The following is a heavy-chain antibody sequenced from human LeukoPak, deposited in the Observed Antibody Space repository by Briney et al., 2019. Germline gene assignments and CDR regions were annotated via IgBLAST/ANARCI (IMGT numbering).Heavy chain of an antibody. Sequence: SVKVSCKASGGTFSSYAISWVRQAPGQGREWMGGIIPIFGTANYAQKFQGRVTITTDESTSTAYMELSSLRSEDTAVYYCAPGAENWFDPWGQGTLVTVSS. V-gene: IGHV1-69*05. CDR2: IIPIFGTA. CDR3: APGAENWFDP. D-gene: IGHD3-10*01. J-gene: IGHJ5*02. CDR1: GGTFSSYA.